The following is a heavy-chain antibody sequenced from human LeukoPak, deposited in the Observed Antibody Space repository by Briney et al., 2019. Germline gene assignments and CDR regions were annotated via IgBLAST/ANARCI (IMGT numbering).Heavy chain of an antibody. V-gene: IGHV3-21*04. CDR2: ISSSSSYI. CDR1: GFTFSSYS. CDR3: ARGSGVIAAAAYFDY. Sequence: GGSLRLSCAASGFTFSSYSMNWVRQAPGKGLEWVSSISSSSSYIYYADSVKGRFTISRDNAKNSLYLQMSSLRAEDTAVYYCARGSGVIAAAAYFDYWGQGTLVTVSS. J-gene: IGHJ4*02. D-gene: IGHD6-13*01.